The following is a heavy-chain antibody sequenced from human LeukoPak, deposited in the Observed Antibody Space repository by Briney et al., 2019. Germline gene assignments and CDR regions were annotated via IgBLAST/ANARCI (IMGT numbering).Heavy chain of an antibody. CDR3: ARQKSSGLTSDY. Sequence: GGSLRLSCAASGFTFSSYEMNWVRQAPGKGLEWVSYISSSGSTIDYADSVKGRFTISRDNAKNSLYLQMNSLRAEDTAVYYCARQKSSGLTSDYWGQGTLVTVSS. J-gene: IGHJ4*02. CDR2: ISSSGSTI. CDR1: GFTFSSYE. D-gene: IGHD6-19*01. V-gene: IGHV3-48*03.